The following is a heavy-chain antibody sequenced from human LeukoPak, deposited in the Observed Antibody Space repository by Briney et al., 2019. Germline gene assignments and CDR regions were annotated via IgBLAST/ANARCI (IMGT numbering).Heavy chain of an antibody. V-gene: IGHV3-72*01. CDR1: GFTFSDHY. CDR2: TGNKANSYIT. CDR3: SRARYRGYDSDY. D-gene: IGHD5-12*01. Sequence: PGGSLRLSCAASGFTFSDHYMDWVRQAPGKGLEWVGRTGNKANSYITEYAASVKGRFTISRDDSKNSLSLQMISLKTEDTAMYYCSRARYRGYDSDYWGQGTLVTVSS. J-gene: IGHJ4*02.